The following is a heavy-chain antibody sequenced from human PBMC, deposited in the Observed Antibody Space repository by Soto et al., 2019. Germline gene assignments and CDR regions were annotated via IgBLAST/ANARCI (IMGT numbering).Heavy chain of an antibody. CDR3: ARQPDY. CDR2: IYYSGTT. CDR1: GGSISSGGYS. V-gene: IGHV4-31*03. J-gene: IGHJ4*02. Sequence: QVQLQESGPGLVKPSQTLSLTCTVSGGSISSGGYSWSWLRQHPGKGLEWIGYIYYSGTTYYNPSLKRRFTISVDTSNNQFSLKLSSVTAADTAVYYCARQPDYWGQGTLVTVSS.